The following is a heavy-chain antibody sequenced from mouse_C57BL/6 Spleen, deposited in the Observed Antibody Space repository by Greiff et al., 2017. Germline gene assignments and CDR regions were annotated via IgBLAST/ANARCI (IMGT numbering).Heavy chain of an antibody. CDR2: INPGSGGT. V-gene: IGHV1-54*01. CDR1: GYAFTNYL. Sequence: QFQLQQSGAELVRPGTSVKVSCKASGYAFTNYLTEWVKQRPGQGLEWIGVINPGSGGTNYNEKFKGKATLTADKSSSTAYMQLSRLTSEDSAVYFCARGNYDGASFAYWGQGTLVTVSA. CDR3: ARGNYDGASFAY. D-gene: IGHD2-4*01. J-gene: IGHJ3*01.